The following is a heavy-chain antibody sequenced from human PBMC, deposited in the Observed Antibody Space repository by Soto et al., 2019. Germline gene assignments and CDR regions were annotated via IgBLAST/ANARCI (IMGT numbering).Heavy chain of an antibody. D-gene: IGHD2-15*01. J-gene: IGHJ2*01. V-gene: IGHV1-18*01. CDR2: ISPSTGDT. Sequence: QVRPVQSGDEVKKPGASVKVSCQASGYTFNDYAVSWVRQAPGQGLEWMGWISPSTGDTDQARNFQDRITMTLDTSTNTAYMELRSLRSDDTAVYYCVRCYCSLGSCYACWHFDLWGRGTLVTVSS. CDR3: VRCYCSLGSCYACWHFDL. CDR1: GYTFNDYA.